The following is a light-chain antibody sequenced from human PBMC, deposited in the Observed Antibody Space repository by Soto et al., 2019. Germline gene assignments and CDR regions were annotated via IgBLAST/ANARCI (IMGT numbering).Light chain of an antibody. J-gene: IGKJ1*01. CDR3: QQYNNWPPVRT. V-gene: IGKV3-15*01. Sequence: EIVMTQSPDTLSVSPGEGGTLSCRASQSVSRNVAWYQQKPGQAPRLLIYGGSTRVTGIPARFSGSGSGTEFTLTISSLQSEEFAVYYCQQYNNWPPVRTFGQGTKVEIK. CDR2: GGS. CDR1: QSVSRN.